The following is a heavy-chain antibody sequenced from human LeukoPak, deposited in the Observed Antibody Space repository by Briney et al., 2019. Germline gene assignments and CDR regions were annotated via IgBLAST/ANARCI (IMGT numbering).Heavy chain of an antibody. D-gene: IGHD3-3*01. CDR3: ARGQKYYDFWSGHXXDDAFD. V-gene: IGHV4-59*10. Sequence: SETLSLTCAVYGGSFSGYYWSWIRQPAGKGLEWIGRIYTSGSTNYNPSLKSRVTMSVDTSKNQFSLKLSSVTAADTAVYYCARGQKYYDFWSGHXXDDAFD. J-gene: IGHJ3*01. CDR2: IYTSGST. CDR1: GGSFSGYY.